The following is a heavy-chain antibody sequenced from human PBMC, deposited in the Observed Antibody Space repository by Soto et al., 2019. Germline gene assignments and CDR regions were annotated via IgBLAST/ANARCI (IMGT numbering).Heavy chain of an antibody. D-gene: IGHD4-4*01. CDR3: ARVTRKGLQPYMDV. J-gene: IGHJ6*03. CDR1: GGPISSSNW. V-gene: IGHV4-4*02. CDR2: IYHSGST. Sequence: QVQLQESGPGPLKPSGTLSLTCAFSGGPISSSNWWSWVRQPPGTGMEWIGEIYHSGSTNSNPSLKTRVTISVDKSKNQFSLKLSSVTAADTAVYYCARVTRKGLQPYMDVWGKGTTVTVSS.